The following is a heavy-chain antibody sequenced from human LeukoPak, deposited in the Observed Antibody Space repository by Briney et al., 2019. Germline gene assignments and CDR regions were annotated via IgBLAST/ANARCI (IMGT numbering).Heavy chain of an antibody. D-gene: IGHD2-2*01. CDR2: INPNSGGT. Sequence: ASVKDSCKASGYTFTGYYMHWVRQAPGQGLEWMGWINPNSGGTNYAQKFQGRVAMTRDTSISTAYMELSRLRSDDTAVYYCASIRVVPAATGTENFDYWGQGTLVTVSS. CDR1: GYTFTGYY. V-gene: IGHV1-2*02. J-gene: IGHJ4*02. CDR3: ASIRVVPAATGTENFDY.